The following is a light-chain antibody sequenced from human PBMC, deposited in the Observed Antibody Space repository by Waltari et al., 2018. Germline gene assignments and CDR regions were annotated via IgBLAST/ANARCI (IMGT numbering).Light chain of an antibody. Sequence: EIVLTQSPATLSFPPGARATLSCRASQNVNMYLAWYQQKPGQGPRLLIYDATDRAAGVPARFSGSGSGTEFTLTISSLEPEDFAVYHCQQRNHWITFGQGTRLEI. J-gene: IGKJ5*01. CDR2: DAT. CDR1: QNVNMY. CDR3: QQRNHWIT. V-gene: IGKV3-11*01.